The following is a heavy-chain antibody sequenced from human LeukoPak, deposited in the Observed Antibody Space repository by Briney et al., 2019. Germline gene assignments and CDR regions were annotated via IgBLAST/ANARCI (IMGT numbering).Heavy chain of an antibody. CDR2: MNPNSGNT. V-gene: IGHV1-8*01. Sequence: ASVKVSCKASGYTFTSYDINWVRQATGQGLEWMGWMNPNSGNTGYAQKFQGRVTMTRNTSISTAYMELSSLRSEDTAVYYCARGRKQLVRNGWYYYYMDVWGKGTTVTVSS. D-gene: IGHD6-6*01. CDR3: ARGRKQLVRNGWYYYYMDV. CDR1: GYTFTSYD. J-gene: IGHJ6*03.